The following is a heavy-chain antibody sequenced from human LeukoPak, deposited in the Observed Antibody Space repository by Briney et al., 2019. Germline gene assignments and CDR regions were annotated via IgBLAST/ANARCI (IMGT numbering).Heavy chain of an antibody. Sequence: SETLSLTCTVSGGSISSYYWSWIRQPPGKGLEWIGYIYYSGSTNYNPSLKSRVTVSVDTSKNQFSLKLSSVTAADTAVYYCARAGGTGPYDFWSGNFDYWGQGTLVTVSS. D-gene: IGHD3-3*01. CDR1: GGSISSYY. CDR2: IYYSGST. CDR3: ARAGGTGPYDFWSGNFDY. J-gene: IGHJ4*02. V-gene: IGHV4-59*01.